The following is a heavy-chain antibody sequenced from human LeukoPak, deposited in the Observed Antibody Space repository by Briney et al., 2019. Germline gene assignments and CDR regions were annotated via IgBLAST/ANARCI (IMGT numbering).Heavy chain of an antibody. CDR1: GYTFTSYY. J-gene: IGHJ4*02. CDR3: ASGYYRDGREIVVVITLDY. D-gene: IGHD3-22*01. V-gene: IGHV1-46*01. CDR2: INPSGGST. Sequence: ASVTVSFKASGYTFTSYYMHWVRQAPGQGLEWMGIINPSGGSTSYAQKFQGRVTMTRDTSTSTVYMELSSLRSEDTAVYYCASGYYRDGREIVVVITLDYWGQGTLVTVSS.